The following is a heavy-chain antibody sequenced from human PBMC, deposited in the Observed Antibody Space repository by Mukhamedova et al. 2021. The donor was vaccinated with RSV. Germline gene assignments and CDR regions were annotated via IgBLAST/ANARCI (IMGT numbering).Heavy chain of an antibody. Sequence: GESPGQGLEWMGWISAYNGNTNYAQKLQGRVTMTTDTSTSTAYMELRSLRSDGTAVYYCARADIVVVPAARVYYYYG. D-gene: IGHD2-2*01. J-gene: IGHJ6*01. CDR3: ARADIVVVPAARVYYYYG. CDR2: ISAYNGNT. V-gene: IGHV1-18*01.